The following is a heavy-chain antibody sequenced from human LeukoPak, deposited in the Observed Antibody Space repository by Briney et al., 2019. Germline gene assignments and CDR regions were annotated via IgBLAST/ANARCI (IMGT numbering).Heavy chain of an antibody. D-gene: IGHD2-15*01. V-gene: IGHV4-34*01. CDR2: INHSGST. CDR3: ARGLEGGYQSGDYFDF. Sequence: PAETLSLTCAVYGLSFSGYYWSWIRQPPGKGLEWIGEINHSGSTNYNPSLKSRVTISVDTSKNQFFLKLSSETAADTAVYCCARGLEGGYQSGDYFDFWGQGTVVTVSS. CDR1: GLSFSGYY. J-gene: IGHJ4*02.